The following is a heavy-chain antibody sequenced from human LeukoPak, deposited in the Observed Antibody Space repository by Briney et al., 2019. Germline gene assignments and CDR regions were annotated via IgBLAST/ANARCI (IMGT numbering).Heavy chain of an antibody. CDR1: GYTFTSYG. J-gene: IGHJ4*02. Sequence: ASVKVSCKASGYTFTSYGISWVRQAPGQGLEWMGWISAYNGNTNYAQKLQGRVTMTTDTSTSTAYMELRSLRSDDTAVYCCASWYNWNDSPTQFDYWGQGTLVTISS. V-gene: IGHV1-18*01. CDR2: ISAYNGNT. D-gene: IGHD1-1*01. CDR3: ASWYNWNDSPTQFDY.